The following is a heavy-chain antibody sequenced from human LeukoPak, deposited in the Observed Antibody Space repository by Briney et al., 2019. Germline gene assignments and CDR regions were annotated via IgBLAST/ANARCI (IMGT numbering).Heavy chain of an antibody. CDR1: GLTFSRNC. J-gene: IGHJ4*02. Sequence: LSGGSLRLSCAASGLTFSRNCMHWVRQAPGKGLEWVAFIRYDGSNTHYADSVEGRFTISRDNSKNTLYLQMNSLRAEDTAAYYCARDRPTTVYSGYDRYYVGGLFDYWGQGTLVTVSS. V-gene: IGHV3-30*02. CDR2: IRYDGSNT. D-gene: IGHD5-12*01. CDR3: ARDRPTTVYSGYDRYYVGGLFDY.